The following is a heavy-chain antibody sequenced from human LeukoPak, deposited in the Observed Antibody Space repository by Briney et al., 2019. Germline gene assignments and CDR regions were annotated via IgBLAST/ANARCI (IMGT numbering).Heavy chain of an antibody. Sequence: GGSLRLSCAASGFTFSNSATSWVRQSPGKGLEWVSAISGSGGTTYYADSVKGRFTISRDNSKNTLYLQMNSLRAEDTAVYYCAKEAYYGSGSGYFDYWGQGTLVTVSS. CDR1: GFTFSNSA. V-gene: IGHV3-23*01. D-gene: IGHD3-10*01. CDR2: ISGSGGTT. J-gene: IGHJ4*02. CDR3: AKEAYYGSGSGYFDY.